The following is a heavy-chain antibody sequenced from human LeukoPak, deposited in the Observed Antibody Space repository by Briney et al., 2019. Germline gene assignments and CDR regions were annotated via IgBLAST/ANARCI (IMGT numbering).Heavy chain of an antibody. V-gene: IGHV3-21*01. Sequence: GGSLRLSCAASGFTFSSYSMNWVRQAPGKGLEWVSFISNYSSNIYYADSVKGRFTISRDNAKNSLYLQMNSLRAEDTAVYYCARDRVYGSGSPDAFDIRGQGTMVTVSS. CDR1: GFTFSSYS. D-gene: IGHD3-10*01. CDR2: ISNYSSNI. J-gene: IGHJ3*02. CDR3: ARDRVYGSGSPDAFDI.